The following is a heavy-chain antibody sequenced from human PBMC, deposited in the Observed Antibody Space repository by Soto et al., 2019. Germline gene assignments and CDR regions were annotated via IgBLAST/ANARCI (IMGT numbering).Heavy chain of an antibody. Sequence: QVQLVQSGAEVKKPGSSVKVSCKASGGTFSSYAISWVRQAPGQGLEWMGGIIPIFGTANYAQKFQGRVTITADESTSTAYMELSSLRSEDTAVYYCARSLWFGESPSYYYYGMAVWGQGTTVTVSS. J-gene: IGHJ6*02. V-gene: IGHV1-69*01. CDR3: ARSLWFGESPSYYYYGMAV. CDR2: IIPIFGTA. CDR1: GGTFSSYA. D-gene: IGHD3-10*01.